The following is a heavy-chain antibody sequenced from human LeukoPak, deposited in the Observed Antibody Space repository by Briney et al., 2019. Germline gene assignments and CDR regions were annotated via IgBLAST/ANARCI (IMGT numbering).Heavy chain of an antibody. CDR3: ARRDSSSWVGMDV. CDR1: GGTFSSYA. Sequence: GASVKVSCKASGGTFSSYAISWVRQAPGQGLEWMGRIIPILGIANYAQKFQGRVTITADKSTSTAYMELSSLRSEDTAVYYCARRDSSSWVGMDVWGQGTTVTVSS. D-gene: IGHD6-13*01. J-gene: IGHJ6*02. V-gene: IGHV1-69*04. CDR2: IIPILGIA.